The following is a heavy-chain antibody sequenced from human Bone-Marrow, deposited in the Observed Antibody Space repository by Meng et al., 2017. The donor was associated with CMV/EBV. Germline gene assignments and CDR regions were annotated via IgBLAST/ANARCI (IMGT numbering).Heavy chain of an antibody. CDR3: ARAGDHAFLEWQPYYYYGMDV. Sequence: LSLTCTASGSSTSYYYWSWIRQPPGRGLEWSGYIHYSGDTNYNPSLQSRVTISVDTSKNQSSLKLSSVAAADSAVYYGARAGDHAFLEWQPYYYYGMDVWGQGTTVTVSS. J-gene: IGHJ6*02. D-gene: IGHD3-3*02. CDR1: GSSTSYYY. V-gene: IGHV4-59*01. CDR2: IHYSGDT.